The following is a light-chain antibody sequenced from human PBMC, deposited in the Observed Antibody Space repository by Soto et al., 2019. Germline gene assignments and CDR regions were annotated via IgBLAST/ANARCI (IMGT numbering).Light chain of an antibody. CDR2: GAS. CDR1: QSVISN. Sequence: EIVMTQSPDTLSVSPGQRAPLSCRASQSVISNGSWYQHKPGQAPRLLIYGASTMATGIPARCSGSGSGTVFTPTISSLQPEVFAVDYCQQYNNWPWTFGHKTKVEIK. CDR3: QQYNNWPWT. J-gene: IGKJ1*01. V-gene: IGKV3-15*01.